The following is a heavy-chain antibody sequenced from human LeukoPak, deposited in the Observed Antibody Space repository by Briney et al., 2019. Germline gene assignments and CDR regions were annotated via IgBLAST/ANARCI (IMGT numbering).Heavy chain of an antibody. Sequence: SETLSLTCSVSGGSVSSYYWNWIRQPAGKGLEWVGRIHSSGTTNYNPSLKSRVTMSVDTSKNQFSLRLSSVTAADTAVYYCARESIIRGVTYFDYWGQGTLVTVSS. V-gene: IGHV4-4*07. CDR2: IHSSGTT. CDR1: GGSVSSYY. CDR3: ARESIIRGVTYFDY. J-gene: IGHJ4*02. D-gene: IGHD3-10*01.